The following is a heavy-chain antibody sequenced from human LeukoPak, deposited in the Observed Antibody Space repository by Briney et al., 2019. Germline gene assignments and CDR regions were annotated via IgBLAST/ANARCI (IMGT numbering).Heavy chain of an antibody. D-gene: IGHD1-14*01. Sequence: PSETLSLTCAVSGGSITSGAYAWSWIRQPPGKGLEWIGYIYYSGSTNYNPSLKSRVTISVDTSKNQFSLKLSSVTAADTAVYYCARDRGSRVDRKYYYYYYGMDVWGQGTTVTVSS. J-gene: IGHJ6*02. CDR2: IYYSGST. CDR3: ARDRGSRVDRKYYYYYYGMDV. V-gene: IGHV4-61*08. CDR1: GGSITSGAYA.